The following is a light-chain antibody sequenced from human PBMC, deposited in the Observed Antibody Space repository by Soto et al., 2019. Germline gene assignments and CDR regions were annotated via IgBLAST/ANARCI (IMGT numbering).Light chain of an antibody. CDR2: EVT. CDR3: CSFAGRNNRV. J-gene: IGLJ1*01. V-gene: IGLV2-8*01. CDR1: SSDVGGYNL. Sequence: TESRSAAGSRGQPVTISSTGTSSDVGGYNLVSWYQQHPGKAPKLIIYEVTQRPSGVPDRFSGSKSGNTASLTVSGLQSEDEAEYYCCSFAGRNNRVFGTGTKVTVL.